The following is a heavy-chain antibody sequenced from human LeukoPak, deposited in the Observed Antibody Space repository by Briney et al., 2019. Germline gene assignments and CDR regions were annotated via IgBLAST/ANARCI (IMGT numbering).Heavy chain of an antibody. D-gene: IGHD5-24*01. CDR2: IRYDGSNK. CDR3: ARDSTPSTAYNHYYYYMDV. V-gene: IGHV3-30*02. Sequence: GGSLRLSCAASVFTFSSYGMHCGRQALGKGLEWVAFIRYDGSNKYYAESVKGGFTIYRDNYKNTLYLQMNSLRSEDTAVYYCARDSTPSTAYNHYYYYMDVWDKGPTVTISS. J-gene: IGHJ6*03. CDR1: VFTFSSYG.